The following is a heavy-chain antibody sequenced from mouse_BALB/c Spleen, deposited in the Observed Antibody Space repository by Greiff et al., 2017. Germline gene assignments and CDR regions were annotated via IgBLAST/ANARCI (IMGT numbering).Heavy chain of an antibody. CDR1: GFNIKDTY. Sequence: VQLKESGAELVKPGASVKLSCTASGFNIKDTYMHWVKQRPEQGLEWIGRIDPANGNTKYDPKFQGKATITADTSSNTAYLQLSSLTSEDTAVYYCARVRYGYYAMDYWGQGTSVTVSS. J-gene: IGHJ4*01. V-gene: IGHV14-3*02. CDR3: ARVRYGYYAMDY. D-gene: IGHD1-1*02. CDR2: IDPANGNT.